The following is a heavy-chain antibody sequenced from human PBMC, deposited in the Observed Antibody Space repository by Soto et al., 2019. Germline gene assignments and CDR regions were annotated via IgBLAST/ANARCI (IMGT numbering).Heavy chain of an antibody. CDR1: GGTFSSYA. CDR3: ARRFRSLGDAFDI. J-gene: IGHJ3*02. Sequence: SVKVSCKASGGTFSSYAISWVRQAPGQGLEWMGGIIPIFGTANYAQKFQGRVTITADESTSTAYMELSSLRSEDTAVYYCARRFRSLGDAFDIWGQGTMVTVSS. D-gene: IGHD3-3*01. CDR2: IIPIFGTA. V-gene: IGHV1-69*13.